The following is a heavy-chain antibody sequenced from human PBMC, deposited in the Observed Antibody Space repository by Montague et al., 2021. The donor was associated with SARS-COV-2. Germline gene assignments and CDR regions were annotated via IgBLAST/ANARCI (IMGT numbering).Heavy chain of an antibody. D-gene: IGHD2-8*01. Sequence: SETLSLTCTVSGGSISSPDYDWDRIRPCPGKGLDWIGNISYTGRTYYNPSLRSRVSFSMDTSKNHFSLSLSSVTVADTAVYFCARQLPSYCATNKCYPYYFDGGGQGALVTVSS. J-gene: IGHJ4*02. CDR3: ARQLPSYCATNKCYPYYFDG. V-gene: IGHV4-39*01. CDR2: ISYTGRT. CDR1: GGSISSPDYD.